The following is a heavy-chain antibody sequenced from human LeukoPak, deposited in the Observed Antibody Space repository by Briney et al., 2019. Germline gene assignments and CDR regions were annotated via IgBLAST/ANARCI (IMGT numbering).Heavy chain of an antibody. J-gene: IGHJ4*02. CDR1: GFTFRNYA. Sequence: GGSLRLSCAASGFTFRNYAMSWVRQAPGKGLEWVSAISGSGDETNYADSVKGRLTISRDNSKNTLFLQMNSLRAEDTAVYYCAKVGRSSGCYWFAYWGQGTLVTVSS. V-gene: IGHV3-23*01. D-gene: IGHD6-19*01. CDR3: AKVGRSSGCYWFAY. CDR2: ISGSGDET.